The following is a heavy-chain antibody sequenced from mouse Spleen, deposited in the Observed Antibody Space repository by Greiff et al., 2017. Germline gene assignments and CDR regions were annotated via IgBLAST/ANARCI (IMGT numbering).Heavy chain of an antibody. CDR3: ARAANYGNYFDY. Sequence: EVQLQQSGPELVKPGDSVKISCKASGYSFTGYFMNWVMQSHGKSLEWIGRINPYNGDTFYNQKFKGKATLTVDKSSSTAHMELRSLTSEDSAVYYCARAANYGNYFDYWGQGTTLTVSS. V-gene: IGHV1-20*01. CDR2: INPYNGDT. CDR1: GYSFTGYF. D-gene: IGHD2-1*01. J-gene: IGHJ2*01.